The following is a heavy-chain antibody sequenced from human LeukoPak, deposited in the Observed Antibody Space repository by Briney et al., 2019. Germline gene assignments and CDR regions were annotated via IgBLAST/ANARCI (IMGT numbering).Heavy chain of an antibody. V-gene: IGHV1-8*01. CDR1: GYTFTSYD. J-gene: IGHJ4*02. Sequence: ASVKVSCKASGYTFTSYDINWVRQATGQGLEWMGWVNPNSCNTGYAQKFQGRVTMTRNTSISTAYMELSSLRSEDTAVYYCAREASDYDFWSGYYSSDHFDYWGQGTLVTVSS. CDR2: VNPNSCNT. CDR3: AREASDYDFWSGYYSSDHFDY. D-gene: IGHD3-3*01.